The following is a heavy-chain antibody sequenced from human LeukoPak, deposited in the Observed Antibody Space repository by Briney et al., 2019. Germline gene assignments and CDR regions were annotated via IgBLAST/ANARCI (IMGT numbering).Heavy chain of an antibody. CDR2: IPYDGSNE. J-gene: IGHJ2*01. CDR1: GFTFSSYG. D-gene: IGHD6-13*01. CDR3: ARVALAVAGTNWYFDL. V-gene: IGHV3-30*12. Sequence: GDSLRLSCAASGFTFSSYGMHWVRQAPGKGLEWVAFIPYDGSNEYYADSVKGRFTISRDNSKNTLYLQMNSLRAEDTAVYYCARVALAVAGTNWYFDLWGRGTLVTVSS.